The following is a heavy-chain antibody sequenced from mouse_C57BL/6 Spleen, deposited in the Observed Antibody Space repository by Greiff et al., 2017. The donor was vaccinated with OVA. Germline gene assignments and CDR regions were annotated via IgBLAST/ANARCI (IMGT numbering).Heavy chain of an antibody. D-gene: IGHD3-2*02. J-gene: IGHJ2*01. CDR1: GFTFSSYT. Sequence: EVQRVESGGGLVKPGGSLKLSCAASGFTFSSYTMSWVRQTPEKRLEWVATISGGGGNTYYPDSVKGRFTISRDNAKNTLYLQMSSLRSEDTALYYCARQGRLHVGSSGSYFDYWGQGTTLTVSS. V-gene: IGHV5-9*01. CDR3: ARQGRLHVGSSGSYFDY. CDR2: ISGGGGNT.